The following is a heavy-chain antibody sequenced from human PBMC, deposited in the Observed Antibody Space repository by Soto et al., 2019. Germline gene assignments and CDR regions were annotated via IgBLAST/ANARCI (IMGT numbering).Heavy chain of an antibody. J-gene: IGHJ4*02. CDR2: INADNGNT. V-gene: IGHV1-3*01. CDR3: ARSSLFGVVIIDLDY. Sequence: ASVKVSCKASGYTFTSYAMHWVRQAPGQRLEWMGWINADNGNTKYSQKLQGRVTMTTDTSTSTAYMELRSLRSDDTAVYYCARSSLFGVVIIDLDYWGQGTLVTVSS. D-gene: IGHD3-3*01. CDR1: GYTFTSYA.